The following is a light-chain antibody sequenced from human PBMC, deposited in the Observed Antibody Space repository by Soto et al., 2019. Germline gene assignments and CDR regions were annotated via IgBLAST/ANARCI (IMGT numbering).Light chain of an antibody. Sequence: EIVMTQSPATLSLSPGERATLSCRASQSVSSYLAWYQQTPGQAPRLLIYDVSNRAPGVPVRFSASGSGTDFTLTISSLEPEDFAVYYCQQRSSWPSTFGGGTRVEIK. V-gene: IGKV3-11*01. CDR2: DVS. CDR1: QSVSSY. J-gene: IGKJ4*01. CDR3: QQRSSWPST.